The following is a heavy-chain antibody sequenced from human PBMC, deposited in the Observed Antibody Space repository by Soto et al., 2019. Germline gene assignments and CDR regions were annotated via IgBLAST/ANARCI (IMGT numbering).Heavy chain of an antibody. CDR2: IFHSGNA. V-gene: IGHV4-59*07. D-gene: IGHD2-15*01. CDR3: ARAHAPTLPFDV. Sequence: PSVTSSHTRRALDVSLRTYYWGLLAQPPGKRLEWIGFIFHSGNAKYNPSLKSRVTISIDTSKSQFSLSLDSVTAADTAVYFCARAHAPTLPFDVWGLATMFTVSA. CDR1: DVSLRTYY. J-gene: IGHJ3*01.